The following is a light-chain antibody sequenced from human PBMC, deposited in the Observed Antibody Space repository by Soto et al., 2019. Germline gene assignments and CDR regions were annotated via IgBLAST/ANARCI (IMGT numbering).Light chain of an antibody. CDR2: GAS. Sequence: EIVLTQSPGTLSLSSGESATLSCRASQSVSSSYLAWYQQKPGQAPRLLIYGASSRATGIPDRFSVSVSGTDLTITISRLEPEDGEVYYGQQYGSSSWTFGQGTKVDIK. CDR3: QQYGSSSWT. CDR1: QSVSSSY. V-gene: IGKV3-20*01. J-gene: IGKJ1*01.